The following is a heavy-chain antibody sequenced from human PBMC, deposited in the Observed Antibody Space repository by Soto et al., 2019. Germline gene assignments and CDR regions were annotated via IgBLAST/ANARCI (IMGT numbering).Heavy chain of an antibody. CDR1: GFTFSSYG. V-gene: IGHV3-30*18. CDR3: AKDSRIVVVTAPYDY. Sequence: QVQLVESGGGVVQPGRSLRLSCAASGFTFSSYGMNWVRKAPGKGLEWVAVISYDGSNKYYADSVKGRFTIYRDNSKNTLYLQMNSLRAEDTAVYYCAKDSRIVVVTAPYDYWGQGTLVTVSS. D-gene: IGHD2-21*02. CDR2: ISYDGSNK. J-gene: IGHJ4*02.